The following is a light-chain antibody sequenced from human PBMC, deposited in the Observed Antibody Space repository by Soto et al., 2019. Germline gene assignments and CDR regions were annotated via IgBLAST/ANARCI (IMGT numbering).Light chain of an antibody. CDR2: GAS. CDR1: QSISDT. Sequence: EIVMTQSPATLSVSPGGRATLSCRASQSISDTLAWYQQKPGQAPRLLIYGASRRATDFPARCSGSGSGTDFTLTISSLQSEDSAVYYCQQYDNWPWTFGQGTKVEI. CDR3: QQYDNWPWT. J-gene: IGKJ1*01. V-gene: IGKV3-15*01.